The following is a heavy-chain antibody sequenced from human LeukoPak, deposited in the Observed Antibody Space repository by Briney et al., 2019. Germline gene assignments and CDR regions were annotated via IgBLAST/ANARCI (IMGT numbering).Heavy chain of an antibody. CDR1: GFTFSSYG. J-gene: IGHJ4*02. CDR3: AKDPIPYSSGLYYFDY. V-gene: IGHV3-30*18. D-gene: IGHD6-19*01. CDR2: ISYDGSNK. Sequence: GGSLRLSCAASGFTFSSYGMHWVRPAPRKGLEWVAVISYDGSNKYYADSVKGRFAISRDNSKNTLYLQMNSLRAEDTAVYYCAKDPIPYSSGLYYFDYWGQGTLVTVSS.